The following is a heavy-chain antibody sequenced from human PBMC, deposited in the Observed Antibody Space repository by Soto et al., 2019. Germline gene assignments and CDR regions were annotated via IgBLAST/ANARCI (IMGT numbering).Heavy chain of an antibody. J-gene: IGHJ4*02. CDR1: GFTFSSYS. CDR3: ARAKPYYDSSGYSYGGYY. V-gene: IGHV3-30-3*01. Sequence: GGSLRLSCAASGFTFSSYSIHWVRQAPCKGLEWVAVISYDGSNKYYADSVKGRFTISRDNSKKTLYLQMNSLRAEDTAVYYCARAKPYYDSSGYSYGGYYWGQGTLVTVSS. CDR2: ISYDGSNK. D-gene: IGHD3-22*01.